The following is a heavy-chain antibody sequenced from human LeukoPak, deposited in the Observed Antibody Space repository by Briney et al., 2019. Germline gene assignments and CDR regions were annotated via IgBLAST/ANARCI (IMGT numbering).Heavy chain of an antibody. D-gene: IGHD3-10*01. J-gene: IGHJ5*02. V-gene: IGHV1-18*01. CDR3: ASSYGSGIYWFDP. CDR1: GFIFSRHS. Sequence: ASVKVSCKASGFIFSRHSFNWVRQAPGQGLEWMGWISPYNGNKNYAQKFQGRVTMTTDTSTNTAYMELRGLRSEDTAVYYCASSYGSGIYWFDPWGQGTLVTVSS. CDR2: ISPYNGNK.